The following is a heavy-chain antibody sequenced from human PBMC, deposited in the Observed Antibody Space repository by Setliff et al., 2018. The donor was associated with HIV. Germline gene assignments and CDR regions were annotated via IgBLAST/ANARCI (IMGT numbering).Heavy chain of an antibody. V-gene: IGHV4-34*01. D-gene: IGHD3-10*01. J-gene: IGHJ4*02. CDR1: GGSCSGCD. Sequence: SETLSLTCAVYGGSCSGCDWRWILQSPGKGLEWIGEINHSGSTNYNPSLKSRVTILGDTSKNQFSLKLSSVTAADTAVYYCARRAGSDYFTRFDYWGQGTLVTVSS. CDR3: ARRAGSDYFTRFDY. CDR2: INHSGST.